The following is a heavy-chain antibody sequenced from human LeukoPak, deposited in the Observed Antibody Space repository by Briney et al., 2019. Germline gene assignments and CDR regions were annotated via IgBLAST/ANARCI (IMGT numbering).Heavy chain of an antibody. CDR2: ISSSGSTI. V-gene: IGHV3-48*03. CDR1: GFTFSSYE. D-gene: IGHD2-2*02. CDR3: ARDRYGYCSSTSCYTKSYGMDV. J-gene: IGHJ6*02. Sequence: PGGSLRLSCAASGFTFSSYEMNWVRQAPGKGLEWVSYISSSGSTIYYADSVKGRFTISRDNAKNSLYLQMNSLRAEDTAVYYCARDRYGYCSSTSCYTKSYGMDVWGQGTTVTVSS.